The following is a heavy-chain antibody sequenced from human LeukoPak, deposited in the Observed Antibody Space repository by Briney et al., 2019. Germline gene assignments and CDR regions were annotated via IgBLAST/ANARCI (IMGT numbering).Heavy chain of an antibody. CDR3: ARSTVTTSFGYFDL. V-gene: IGHV4-30-2*01. CDR2: IYHSGST. Sequence: SETLSLTCTVSGGSISSSSYYWSWIRQPPGKGLEWIGYIYHSGSTYYNPSLKSRVTISVDRSKNQFSLKLSSVTAADTAVYYCARSTVTTSFGYFDLWGRGTLVTVSS. CDR1: GGSISSSSYY. D-gene: IGHD4-17*01. J-gene: IGHJ2*01.